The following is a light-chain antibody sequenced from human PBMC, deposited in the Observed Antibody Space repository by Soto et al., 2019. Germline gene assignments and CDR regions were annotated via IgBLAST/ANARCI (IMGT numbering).Light chain of an antibody. CDR3: QHYNSYSEA. Sequence: ERVMTQSPATLSLSPGQRATLSCRASQSVSSKLAWYQQRPGQAPRLLIYDASSRATGIPDRFSGSGSGTEFTLTISSLQPDDFATYYCQHYNSYSEAFGQGTKVDIK. CDR2: DAS. J-gene: IGKJ1*01. V-gene: IGKV3D-15*01. CDR1: QSVSSK.